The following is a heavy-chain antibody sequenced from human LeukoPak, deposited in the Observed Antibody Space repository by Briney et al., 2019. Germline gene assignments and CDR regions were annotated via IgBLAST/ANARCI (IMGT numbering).Heavy chain of an antibody. V-gene: IGHV5-51*01. CDR2: IYPGDSDT. CDR3: ARQGSSNWYRFFDL. J-gene: IGHJ2*01. D-gene: IGHD6-13*01. Sequence: PGESLKISCKGSGYNFTSYWIGWVRQMPGKGLEWLGIIYPGDSDTRYSPSFQGQVTISADKSITTAYLQWSSLKASDTAMYYCARQGSSNWYRFFDLWGRGTLVTVSS. CDR1: GYNFTSYW.